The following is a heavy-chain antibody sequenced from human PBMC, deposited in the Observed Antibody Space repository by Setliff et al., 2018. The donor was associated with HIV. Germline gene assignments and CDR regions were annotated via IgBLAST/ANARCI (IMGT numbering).Heavy chain of an antibody. D-gene: IGHD3-3*01. Sequence: SETLSLTCTVSDDSVSTFYWNWIRQPQGKGLEWIGFIHHTGSTVSNPSLKSRVTILMDLSRNQLSLHLASVTTADTAVYFCAPGAGVASTYYHDWGQGTQVTVSS. CDR1: DDSVSTFY. CDR2: IHHTGST. V-gene: IGHV4-59*02. CDR3: APGAGVASTYYHD. J-gene: IGHJ4*01.